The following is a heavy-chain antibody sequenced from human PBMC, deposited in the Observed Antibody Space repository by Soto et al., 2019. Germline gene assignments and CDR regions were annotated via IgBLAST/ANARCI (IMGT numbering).Heavy chain of an antibody. CDR1: GGSFSGYY. V-gene: IGHV4-34*01. Sequence: QVQLQQWGAGLLKPSETLSLTCAVSGGSFSGYYWSWVRQPPGKGLEWIGEINHSGSTNYNPSLKSRVTISIDTSKNYFSLKLSSVTAADTAVYYCASPRCGAGGCYSSWLDPWGQGTLVTVSS. D-gene: IGHD2-15*01. CDR2: INHSGST. CDR3: ASPRCGAGGCYSSWLDP. J-gene: IGHJ5*02.